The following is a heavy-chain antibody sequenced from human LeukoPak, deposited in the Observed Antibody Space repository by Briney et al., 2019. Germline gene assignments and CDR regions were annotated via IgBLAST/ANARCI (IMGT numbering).Heavy chain of an antibody. V-gene: IGHV1-46*01. D-gene: IGHD3-22*01. CDR1: GYTFTSYY. J-gene: IGHJ4*02. CDR2: INPSGGST. Sequence: ASVKVSCKASGYTFTSYYMHWVRQAPGQGLEWMGIINPSGGSTSYAQKFQGRVTMTRDTSTSTVYMELSSLRSEDTAVYYCARDQRVHYYYDSSGYLDYWGQGTLVTVSS. CDR3: ARDQRVHYYYDSSGYLDY.